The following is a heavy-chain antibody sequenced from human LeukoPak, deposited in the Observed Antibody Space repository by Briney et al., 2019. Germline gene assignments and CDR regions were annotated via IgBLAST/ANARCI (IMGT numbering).Heavy chain of an antibody. CDR1: GGSISSYY. J-gene: IGHJ4*02. Sequence: PSETLSLTCTVSGGSISSYYWSWIRQPPGKGLEWIGYIYYSGSTNYNPSLKSRVTISVDTSKNQFSLKLSSVTAADTAVYYCARGGVRGGSSSWYYHGDYWGQGTLVTVSS. D-gene: IGHD6-13*01. CDR2: IYYSGST. CDR3: ARGGVRGGSSSWYYHGDY. V-gene: IGHV4-59*01.